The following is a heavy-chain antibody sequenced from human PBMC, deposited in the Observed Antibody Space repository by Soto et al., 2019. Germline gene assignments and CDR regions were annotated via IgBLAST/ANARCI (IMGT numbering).Heavy chain of an antibody. CDR3: AKAMITFGGVIASFDY. CDR1: GFTFDDYA. D-gene: IGHD3-16*02. CDR2: ISWNSGSI. Sequence: GWSLRLSCAASGFTFDDYAMHWVRQAPGKGLEWVSGISWNSGSIGYADSVKGRFTISRDNAKNSLYLQMNSLRAEDTALYYCAKAMITFGGVIASFDYWGQGTLVTVSS. J-gene: IGHJ4*02. V-gene: IGHV3-9*01.